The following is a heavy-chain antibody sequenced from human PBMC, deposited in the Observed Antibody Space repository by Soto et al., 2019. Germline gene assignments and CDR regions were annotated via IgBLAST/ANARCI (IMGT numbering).Heavy chain of an antibody. Sequence: QVPLVESGGGVVQPGRSLRLSCAASGFTFSSYAMHWVRQAPGKGLEWVAVISYDGSNKYYADSVKGRFTISRDNSKNTLYLQMNSLRAEDTAVYYCARDFVDTAMVTAFDIWGQGTMVTVSS. J-gene: IGHJ3*02. CDR1: GFTFSSYA. CDR2: ISYDGSNK. D-gene: IGHD5-18*01. CDR3: ARDFVDTAMVTAFDI. V-gene: IGHV3-30-3*01.